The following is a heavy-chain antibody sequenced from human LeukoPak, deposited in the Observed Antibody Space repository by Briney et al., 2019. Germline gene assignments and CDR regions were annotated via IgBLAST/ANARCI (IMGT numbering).Heavy chain of an antibody. CDR2: IYYSGST. Sequence: SETLSLTCTVSGGSISSSSYYWGWIRQPPGKGLEWIGSIYYSGSTYYNPSLKSRVTISVDTSKNQFSLKLSSVTAADTAVYYCARAVSAMVTFYFDYWGQGTLVTVSS. V-gene: IGHV4-39*07. CDR3: ARAVSAMVTFYFDY. CDR1: GGSISSSSYY. J-gene: IGHJ4*02. D-gene: IGHD5-18*01.